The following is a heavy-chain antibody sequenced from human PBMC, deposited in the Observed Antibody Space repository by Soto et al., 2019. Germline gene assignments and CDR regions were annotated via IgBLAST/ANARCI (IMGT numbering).Heavy chain of an antibody. CDR1: GGSFSGYY. CDR3: ARAGTGYYYYYGMDV. V-gene: IGHV4-34*01. Sequence: SETLSLTCAVYGGSFSGYYWSWIRQPPGKGLEWIGEINHSGSTNYNPSLKSRVTISVDTSKNQFSLKLSSVTAADTAVYYCARAGTGYYYYYGMDVWGQGTTVT. D-gene: IGHD6-13*01. CDR2: INHSGST. J-gene: IGHJ6*02.